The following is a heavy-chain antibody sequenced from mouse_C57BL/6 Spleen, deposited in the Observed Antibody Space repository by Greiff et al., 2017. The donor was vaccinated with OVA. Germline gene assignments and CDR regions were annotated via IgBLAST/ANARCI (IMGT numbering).Heavy chain of an antibody. J-gene: IGHJ2*01. CDR1: GYTFTSYW. CDR2: IHPNSGST. V-gene: IGHV1-64*01. CDR3: ASPDGNYGLYYFDY. D-gene: IGHD2-1*01. Sequence: QVQLQQPGAELVKPGASVKLSCKASGYTFTSYWMHWVKQRPGQGLEWIGMIHPNSGSTNYNEKFKSKATLTVDKSSSTAYMQLSSLTSEDSAVYYCASPDGNYGLYYFDYWGQGTTLTVSS.